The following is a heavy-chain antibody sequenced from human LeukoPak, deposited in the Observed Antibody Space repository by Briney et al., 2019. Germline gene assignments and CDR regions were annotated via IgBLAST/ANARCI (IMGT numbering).Heavy chain of an antibody. CDR1: GFTFEDYA. J-gene: IGHJ4*02. CDR2: IYWNSGRI. V-gene: IGHV3-9*01. D-gene: IGHD6-13*01. CDR3: AKDYEYNSNTWYFH. Sequence: GGSLRLSCEASGFTFEDYAMHWVRQAPGKGLEWVSGIYWNSGRIGYADSVKGRFTISRDNAKKSLYLEMNRLRAEDTAVYYCAKDYEYNSNTWYFHWGRGTLVSVSS.